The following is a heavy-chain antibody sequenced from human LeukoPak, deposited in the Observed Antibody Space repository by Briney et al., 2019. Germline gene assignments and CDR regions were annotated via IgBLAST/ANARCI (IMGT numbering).Heavy chain of an antibody. V-gene: IGHV4-39*01. Sequence: SETLSLTCTVSGASISSSSYFWGWIRQPPGKGLEWIGSISHTRSTYYNPSLKSRVTISVDTSKNQFSLNLTSVTAADTAVYYCTRPHGAPSGYWGQGTLVTVSS. J-gene: IGHJ4*02. CDR1: GASISSSSYF. CDR3: TRPHGAPSGY. CDR2: ISHTRST. D-gene: IGHD4/OR15-4a*01.